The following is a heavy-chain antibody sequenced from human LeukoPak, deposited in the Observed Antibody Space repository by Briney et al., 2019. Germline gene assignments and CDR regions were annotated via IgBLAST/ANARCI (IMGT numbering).Heavy chain of an antibody. CDR2: IIPILGIA. CDR1: GGTFSSYA. CDR3: AKDRGWGSPPAY. Sequence: ASVKVSCKASGGTFSSYAISWVRQAPGQGLKWMGRIIPILGIANYAQKFQGRVTITADKSTSTAYMELSSLRSEDTAVYYCAKDRGWGSPPAYWGQGTLVTVSS. J-gene: IGHJ4*02. V-gene: IGHV1-69*04. D-gene: IGHD7-27*01.